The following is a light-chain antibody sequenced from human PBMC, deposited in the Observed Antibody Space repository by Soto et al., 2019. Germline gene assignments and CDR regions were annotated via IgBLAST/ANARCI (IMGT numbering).Light chain of an antibody. Sequence: EIVMTRSPATLSVSPGERATLSCRASQSVSSNLAWYQQKPGQAPRLLICGASTRATGIPARFSGSGSGTEFTLTISSLQSEDFAVYYCQQYNNCAPLTFGGGTKVVIK. CDR2: GAS. J-gene: IGKJ4*01. V-gene: IGKV3-15*01. CDR3: QQYNNCAPLT. CDR1: QSVSSN.